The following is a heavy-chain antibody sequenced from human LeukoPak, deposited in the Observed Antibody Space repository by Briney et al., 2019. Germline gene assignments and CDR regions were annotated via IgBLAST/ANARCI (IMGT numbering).Heavy chain of an antibody. CDR3: ARFGWYRAENYYYYGMDV. Sequence: ASVKVSCKASGYTFTSYGISWVRQAPGQGLEWMGWISAYNGNTNYAQKLQGRVTMTTDTSTSTAYMELRSLRSDDTAVYYCARFGWYRAENYYYYGMDVWGQGTTVTVSS. D-gene: IGHD6-19*01. CDR1: GYTFTSYG. J-gene: IGHJ6*02. V-gene: IGHV1-18*01. CDR2: ISAYNGNT.